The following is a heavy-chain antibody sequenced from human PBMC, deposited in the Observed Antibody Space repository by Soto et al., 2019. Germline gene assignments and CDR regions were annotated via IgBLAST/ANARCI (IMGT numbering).Heavy chain of an antibody. CDR3: ARGRYGDY. CDR2: ISAHNGNT. D-gene: IGHD1-1*01. V-gene: IGHV1-18*01. CDR1: GYAFTTYG. Sequence: QVHLVQSGAEVKKPGASVKVSCQGSGYAFTTYGITWVRQAPGQGLEWMGWISAHNGNTNYAPKLQGRVTVTTDTSTSTAYMELRSLRYDDTAVYYCARGRYGDYWGQGALVTVSS. J-gene: IGHJ4*02.